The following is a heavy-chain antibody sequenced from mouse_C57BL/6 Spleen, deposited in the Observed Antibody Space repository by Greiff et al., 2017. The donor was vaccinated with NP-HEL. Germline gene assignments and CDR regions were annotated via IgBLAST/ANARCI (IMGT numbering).Heavy chain of an antibody. CDR1: GYTFTSYW. J-gene: IGHJ4*01. CDR3: AILYYYGSSPWAMDY. CDR2: IHPNSGST. Sequence: VQLQQPGAELVKPGASVKLSCTASGYTFTSYWMHWVKQRPGQGLEWIGMIHPNSGSTDYNEKFTSKATLTVDKSSSTAYMQLSSLTSEDSAVYYCAILYYYGSSPWAMDYWGQGTSVTVSS. D-gene: IGHD1-1*01. V-gene: IGHV1-64*01.